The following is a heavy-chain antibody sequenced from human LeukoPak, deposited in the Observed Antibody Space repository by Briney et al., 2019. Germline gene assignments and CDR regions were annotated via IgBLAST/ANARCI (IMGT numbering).Heavy chain of an antibody. D-gene: IGHD3-22*01. CDR1: GGSFSGYY. CDR2: INHSGST. CDR3: ARTILEYYYDSNGRYYFDY. J-gene: IGHJ4*02. Sequence: PSETLSLTCAVYGGSFSGYYWSWIRQPPGKGLEWIGEINHSGSTNYNPSLESRVTISVDTSKNQFSLKLSSVPAADTAVYYCARTILEYYYDSNGRYYFDYWGQGTLVTVSS. V-gene: IGHV4-34*01.